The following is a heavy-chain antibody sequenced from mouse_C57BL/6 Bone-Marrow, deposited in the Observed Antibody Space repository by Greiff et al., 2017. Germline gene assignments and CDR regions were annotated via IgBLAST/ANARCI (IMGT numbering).Heavy chain of an antibody. Sequence: QVQLQQSGAELVRPGASVTLSCKASGYTFTDYEMHWVKQTPVHGLEWIGAIDPETGGTAYNQKFKGKAILTADKSSSTAYMELRSLTSEVSAVYYCTRILLLRYPRAMDYWGQGTSVTVSS. CDR2: IDPETGGT. J-gene: IGHJ4*01. CDR1: GYTFTDYE. V-gene: IGHV1-15*01. CDR3: TRILLLRYPRAMDY. D-gene: IGHD1-1*01.